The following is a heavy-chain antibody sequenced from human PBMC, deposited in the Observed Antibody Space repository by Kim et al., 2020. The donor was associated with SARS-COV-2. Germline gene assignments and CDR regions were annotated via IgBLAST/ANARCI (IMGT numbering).Heavy chain of an antibody. J-gene: IGHJ4*02. CDR1: GFTFSNAW. V-gene: IGHV3-15*01. CDR2: IKSKTDGGTT. CDR3: TTYGGVIARGLFDY. Sequence: GGSLRLSCAXSGFTFSNAWMSWVRQAPGKGLEWVGRIKSKTDGGTTDYGAPVKGRFTISRDDSKNTLYLQVNSLKTEDTAVYYCTTYGGVIARGLFDYWGQGTLVTVSS. D-gene: IGHD3-16*02.